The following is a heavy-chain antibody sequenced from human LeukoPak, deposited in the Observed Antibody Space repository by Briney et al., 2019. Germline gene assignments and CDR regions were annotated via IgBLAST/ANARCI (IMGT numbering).Heavy chain of an antibody. CDR1: GGSISSGGYY. CDR3: ARAYYDSSGYPYYFDY. D-gene: IGHD3-22*01. J-gene: IGHJ4*02. Sequence: SQTLSLTCTVSGGSISSGGYYWSWIRQPPGKGLEWIGYIYHSGSTYYNPSLKSRVTISVDTSKHQFSLKLSSVTAADTAVYYCARAYYDSSGYPYYFDYWGQGTLVTVSS. V-gene: IGHV4-30-2*01. CDR2: IYHSGST.